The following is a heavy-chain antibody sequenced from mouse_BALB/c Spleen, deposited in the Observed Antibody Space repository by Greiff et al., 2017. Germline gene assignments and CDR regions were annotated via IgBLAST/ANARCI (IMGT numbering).Heavy chain of an antibody. Sequence: EVKLQQSGPELVKPGASVKVSCKASGYAFTSYNMYWVKQSHGKSLEWIGYIDPFNGGTSYNQKFKGKATLTVDKSSSTAYMHLNSLTSEDSAVYYCARGGYDGGGLDYWGQGTTLTVSS. J-gene: IGHJ2*01. CDR3: ARGGYDGGGLDY. D-gene: IGHD2-2*01. CDR1: GYAFTSYN. CDR2: IDPFNGGT. V-gene: IGHV1S135*01.